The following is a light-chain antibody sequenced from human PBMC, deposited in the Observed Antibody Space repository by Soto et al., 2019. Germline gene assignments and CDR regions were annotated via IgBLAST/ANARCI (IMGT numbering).Light chain of an antibody. Sequence: AIRMTQSPSSFSASTGDRVTITCRASQGISSYLAWYQQKPGKAPKLLIYAASTLQSGVPSRFSGSGSGTDFTLTISLLQSEDFATYYCQQYYSYSLTFGGGTKVEIK. CDR2: AAS. CDR1: QGISSY. CDR3: QQYYSYSLT. V-gene: IGKV1-8*01. J-gene: IGKJ4*01.